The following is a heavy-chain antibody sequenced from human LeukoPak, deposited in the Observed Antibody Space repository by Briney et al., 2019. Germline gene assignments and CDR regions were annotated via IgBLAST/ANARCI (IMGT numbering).Heavy chain of an antibody. V-gene: IGHV3-64*01. CDR1: GFTFSTYA. CDR2: ISSNGGNT. CDR3: ARARDNGSASAPTYY. J-gene: IGHJ6*03. D-gene: IGHD1-1*01. Sequence: TGGSLRLSCAASGFTFSTYAMHWVRQAPGKGLEYVSTISSNGGNTYYAKSVKGRFTISRDNSKNTLYLQMGSLRAEDTAVYSCARARDNGSASAPTYY.